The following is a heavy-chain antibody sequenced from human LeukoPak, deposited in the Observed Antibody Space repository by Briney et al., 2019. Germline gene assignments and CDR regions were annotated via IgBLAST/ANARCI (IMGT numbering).Heavy chain of an antibody. D-gene: IGHD4-17*01. CDR3: AGLETGYGDPSPFDY. Sequence: PGGSLRLSCAASGFTFSSYSMNWVRQAPGKGLEWVSYISSSSSTIYYADSVKGRFTISRDNAKNSLYLQMNSLRAEDTAVYYCAGLETGYGDPSPFDYWGQGTLVTVSS. V-gene: IGHV3-48*01. CDR2: ISSSSSTI. CDR1: GFTFSSYS. J-gene: IGHJ4*02.